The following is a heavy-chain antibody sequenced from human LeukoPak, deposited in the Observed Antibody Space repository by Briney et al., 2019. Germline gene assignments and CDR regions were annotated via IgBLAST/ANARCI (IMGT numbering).Heavy chain of an antibody. CDR2: IIPIFGTA. J-gene: IGHJ4*01. CDR1: GGTFSSYA. Sequence: SVKVSCKASGGTFSSYAISWVRQAPGQGLEWMGGIIPIFGTANYAQKFQGRVTITADESTSTAYMELSSLRSEDTAVYYCARVAAVAGTEEELSLSDYWGHGTLVTVSS. V-gene: IGHV1-69*01. CDR3: ARVAAVAGTEEELSLSDY. D-gene: IGHD6-19*01.